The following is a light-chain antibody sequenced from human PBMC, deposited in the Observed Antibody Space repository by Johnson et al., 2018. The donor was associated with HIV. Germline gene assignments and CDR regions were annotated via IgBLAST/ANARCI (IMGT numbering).Light chain of an antibody. V-gene: IGLV1-51*02. J-gene: IGLJ1*01. Sequence: QSVLTQPPSVSAAPGQKVTISCSGSSSNIGNNYVSWFQQLPETAPKLLIYDNNMRPSGIPDRFSGSKSGTSATLGITGLQTGDEADYYCGTWDSSPSAYVFGNGTKVTVL. CDR3: GTWDSSPSAYV. CDR1: SSNIGNNY. CDR2: DNN.